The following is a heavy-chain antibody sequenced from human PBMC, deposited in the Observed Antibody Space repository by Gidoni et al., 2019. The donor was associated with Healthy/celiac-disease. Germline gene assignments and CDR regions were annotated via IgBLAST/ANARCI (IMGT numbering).Heavy chain of an antibody. J-gene: IGHJ4*02. CDR2: INHSGRT. CDR3: ASGKGGQASDY. CDR1: GGSFSGYY. D-gene: IGHD1-26*01. V-gene: IGHV4-34*01. Sequence: QVQLQQWGAGLLKPSETLSLTCAVYGGSFSGYYWSWIRQPPGKGLEWIGEINHSGRTNYNPSLKSRVTISVDTSKNQFSLKLSSVTAADTAVYYCASGKGGQASDYWGQGTLVTVSS.